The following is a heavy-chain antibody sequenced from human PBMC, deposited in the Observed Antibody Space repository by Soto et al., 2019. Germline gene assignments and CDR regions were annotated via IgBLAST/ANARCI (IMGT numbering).Heavy chain of an antibody. Sequence: GSLRLSCAASGFTFSSYAMRWVRQAPGKGLEWVSAISGGGGSTYYADSVKGRFTISRDNSKNTLYLQMNSLRAEDTAVYYCANAAEYGDYDYYYYYMDVWGKGTTVTVSS. D-gene: IGHD4-17*01. CDR2: ISGGGGST. CDR1: GFTFSSYA. J-gene: IGHJ6*03. V-gene: IGHV3-23*01. CDR3: ANAAEYGDYDYYYYYMDV.